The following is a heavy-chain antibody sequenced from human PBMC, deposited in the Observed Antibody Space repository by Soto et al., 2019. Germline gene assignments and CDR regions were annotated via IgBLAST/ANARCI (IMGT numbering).Heavy chain of an antibody. CDR1: GGSISSYY. D-gene: IGHD6-19*01. CDR3: ARGHTTGWYSDY. Sequence: PSETLSLTCTVSGGSISSYYWSWLRQPPGKRLERIGYIYYSGSTNYNPSLKSRVTMSVDTSKNHFSLKLSSVTSADSAVYYCARGHTTGWYSDYWGQGPLVTVS. CDR2: IYYSGST. V-gene: IGHV4-59*01. J-gene: IGHJ4*02.